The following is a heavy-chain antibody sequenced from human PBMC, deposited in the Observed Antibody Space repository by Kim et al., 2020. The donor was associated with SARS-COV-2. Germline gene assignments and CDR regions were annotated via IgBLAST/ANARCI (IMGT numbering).Heavy chain of an antibody. J-gene: IGHJ4*02. CDR2: IYHSGNT. V-gene: IGHV4-59*08. Sequence: SETLSLTCTVSGGSISGSYWSWIRQTPGKGLEWIGCIYHSGNTKYNPSLKSRITISVDTSKNQFSLKLSSVTAADAAVYYCARHAHFGDYFDYWGKGTL. CDR1: GGSISGSY. D-gene: IGHD4-17*01. CDR3: ARHAHFGDYFDY.